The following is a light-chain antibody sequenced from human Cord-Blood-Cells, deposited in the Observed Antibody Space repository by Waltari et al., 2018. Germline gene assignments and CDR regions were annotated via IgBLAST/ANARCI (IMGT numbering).Light chain of an antibody. Sequence: QSALTQPASVSGTPGQSSTISCTGTPSDAGAYNYVSWYQQHPGKAPKLMIYEVSTRPSGVSNRFSGSKSGNTASLTISGLQAEDEADYYCSSYTSSSTRVFGGGTKLTVL. J-gene: IGLJ3*02. CDR1: PSDAGAYNY. CDR3: SSYTSSSTRV. CDR2: EVS. V-gene: IGLV2-14*01.